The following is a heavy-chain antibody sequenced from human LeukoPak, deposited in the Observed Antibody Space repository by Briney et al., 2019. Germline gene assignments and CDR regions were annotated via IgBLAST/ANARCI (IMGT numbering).Heavy chain of an antibody. Sequence: PSETLSLTCTVSGGSISDYYWGWIRQPPGKGLEFIGYKYYSGTTNYNPSLKSRVTISIDTSKNQFSLKLTSVTAADTAVYYCARGTGGWYFDLWGRGTLVTVSS. CDR2: KYYSGTT. V-gene: IGHV4-59*01. J-gene: IGHJ2*01. D-gene: IGHD1/OR15-1a*01. CDR1: GGSISDYY. CDR3: ARGTGGWYFDL.